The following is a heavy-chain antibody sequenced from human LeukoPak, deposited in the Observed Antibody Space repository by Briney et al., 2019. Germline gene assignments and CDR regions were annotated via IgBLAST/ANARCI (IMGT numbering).Heavy chain of an antibody. Sequence: ASVQVSCKASGGSFNNYSIGWVRQAPGQGLQWMGRIVPMLGIVNYAQKFQGRATITADRSTSTAYMEVRSLSSEDTAVYYCASRWVCSGGSCYMPFDYWGQGTLVTVSS. CDR2: IVPMLGIV. D-gene: IGHD2-15*01. J-gene: IGHJ4*02. CDR3: ASRWVCSGGSCYMPFDY. V-gene: IGHV1-69*02. CDR1: GGSFNNYS.